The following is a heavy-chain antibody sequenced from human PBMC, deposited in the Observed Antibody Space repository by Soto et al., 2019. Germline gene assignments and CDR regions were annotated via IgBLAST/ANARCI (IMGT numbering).Heavy chain of an antibody. CDR3: APLSVSLSGPYGIHV. CDR2: MFYSGLT. J-gene: IGHJ6*02. V-gene: IGHV4-39*01. Sequence: QLHLQESGPGLVKPSETLSLTCSVSGYSVSSSDYYWAWIRQPPGKGLGWIGSMFYSGLTYYNPSLKGRVTLSVDTSKNQFSVRLNSVTAADTAVYYCAPLSVSLSGPYGIHVWGQGTTVTVSS. D-gene: IGHD2-15*01. CDR1: GYSVSSSDYY.